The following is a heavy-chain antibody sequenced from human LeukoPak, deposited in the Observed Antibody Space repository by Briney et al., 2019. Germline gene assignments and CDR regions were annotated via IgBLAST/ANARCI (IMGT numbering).Heavy chain of an antibody. CDR2: INHSGST. D-gene: IGHD3-22*01. V-gene: IGHV4-34*01. Sequence: PSETLSLTCAVYDGSFSGYYWSWIRQPPGKGLEWIGEINHSGSTNYNPSLKSRVTISVDTSKNQFSLKLNSVTAADTAMYYCARYSGYYLSYFDYWSQGTLVTVSS. CDR3: ARYSGYYLSYFDY. CDR1: DGSFSGYY. J-gene: IGHJ4*02.